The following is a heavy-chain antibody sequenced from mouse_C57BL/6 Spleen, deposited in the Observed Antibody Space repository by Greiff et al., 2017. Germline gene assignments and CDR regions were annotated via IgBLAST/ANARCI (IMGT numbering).Heavy chain of an antibody. D-gene: IGHD1-1*01. J-gene: IGHJ2*01. CDR2: ISYSGST. Sequence: VQLQQSGPGMVKPSQSLSLTCTVTGYSITSGYDWHWIRHFPGNKLEWMGYISYSGSTNYNPSLKSRISITHDTSKNHFFLKLNSVTTEDTATYYCARGNYGSTFDYWGQGTTLTVSS. V-gene: IGHV3-1*01. CDR1: GYSITSGYD. CDR3: ARGNYGSTFDY.